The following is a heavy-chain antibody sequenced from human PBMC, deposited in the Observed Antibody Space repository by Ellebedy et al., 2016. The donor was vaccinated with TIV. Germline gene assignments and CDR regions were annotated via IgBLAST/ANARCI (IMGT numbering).Heavy chain of an antibody. Sequence: GESLKISCAASGFTFSSYSMNWVRQAPGKGLEWVGRIKSKTDGGTTDYAAPVKGRFTISRDDSKNTLYLQMNSLKTEDTAVYYCTTDLIVVVPAAILWGQGTLVTVSS. CDR1: GFTFSSYS. CDR3: TTDLIVVVPAAIL. CDR2: IKSKTDGGTT. J-gene: IGHJ4*02. D-gene: IGHD2-2*01. V-gene: IGHV3-15*01.